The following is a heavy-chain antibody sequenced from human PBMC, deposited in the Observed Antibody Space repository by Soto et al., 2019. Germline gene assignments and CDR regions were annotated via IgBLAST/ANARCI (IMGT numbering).Heavy chain of an antibody. CDR1: GYTFTSYA. V-gene: IGHV1-3*01. D-gene: IGHD3-10*01. CDR3: ARGRYGSGSYYSWLFDY. Sequence: ASVKVSCKASGYTFTSYAMHWVRQAPGQRLEWMGWINAGNGNTKYSQKFQGRVTITRDTSASTAYMELSSLRSEDTAVYYCARGRYGSGSYYSWLFDYWGQGTLVNGSS. CDR2: INAGNGNT. J-gene: IGHJ4*02.